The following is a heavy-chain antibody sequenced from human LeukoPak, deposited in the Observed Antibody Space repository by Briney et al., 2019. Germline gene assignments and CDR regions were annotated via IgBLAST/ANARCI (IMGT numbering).Heavy chain of an antibody. V-gene: IGHV3-23*01. Sequence: ASVKVSCKASGYTFTSYGISWVRQAPGKGLEWVSAISGSGGSTYYADSVKGRFTISRDNFKNTLYLQMNSLRAEDTAVYYCAKAPRQQLDLTHLDYWGQGTLVTVSS. J-gene: IGHJ4*02. CDR2: ISGSGGST. CDR3: AKAPRQQLDLTHLDY. D-gene: IGHD6-13*01. CDR1: GYTFTSYG.